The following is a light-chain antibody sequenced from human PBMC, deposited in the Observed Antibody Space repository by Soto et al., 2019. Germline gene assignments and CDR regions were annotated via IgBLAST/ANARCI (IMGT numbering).Light chain of an antibody. V-gene: IGKV1-33*01. Sequence: DIQMTQSPSFLSASVGDRVTITCQASQDISNHLNWYQQKPGKAPKLLIYDASNLETGVPSSFSGSGSGTDFTFTISGLQPEDVATYYCQQYESLPLTFGGGSKVEI. J-gene: IGKJ4*01. CDR3: QQYESLPLT. CDR1: QDISNH. CDR2: DAS.